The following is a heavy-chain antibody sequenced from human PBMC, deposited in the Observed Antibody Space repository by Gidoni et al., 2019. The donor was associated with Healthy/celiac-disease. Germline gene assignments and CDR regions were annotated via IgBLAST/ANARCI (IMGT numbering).Heavy chain of an antibody. Sequence: QLQLQESGPVLVKPSANLSLTFTVSCFSIGSISYYWGWIRQPPGKGLEWIGSIYYSVSTYYNPYIKSRVTISVDTSKNQFSLKLSSVTAADTAVYYCARGVKEAKSKKGNWFDPWGQGTLVTVSS. V-gene: IGHV4-39*07. CDR2: IYYSVST. CDR3: ARGVKEAKSKKGNWFDP. J-gene: IGHJ5*02. CDR1: CFSIGSISYY. D-gene: IGHD4-4*01.